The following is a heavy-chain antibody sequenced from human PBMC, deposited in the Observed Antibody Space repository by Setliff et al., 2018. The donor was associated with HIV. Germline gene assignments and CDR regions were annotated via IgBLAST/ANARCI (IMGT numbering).Heavy chain of an antibody. D-gene: IGHD3-16*02. Sequence: SETLSLTCAVYGGSFSGYYWSWIRQHPGKGLEWIGYIYYSGSTYYNPSLKSRVTISVDTSKNQFSLKLSSVTAADTAVYYCARVPPLKAFGGVISLYYFDYWGQGTLVTVSS. CDR3: ARVPPLKAFGGVISLYYFDY. J-gene: IGHJ4*02. CDR1: GGSFSGYY. V-gene: IGHV4-31*11. CDR2: IYYSGST.